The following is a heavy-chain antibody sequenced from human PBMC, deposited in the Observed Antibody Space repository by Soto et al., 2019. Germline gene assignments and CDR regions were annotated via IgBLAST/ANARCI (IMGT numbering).Heavy chain of an antibody. CDR1: GYTLPELS. CDR2: FDPEDGET. V-gene: IGHV1-24*01. CDR3: ATDLAFGWGGY. J-gene: IGHJ4*02. D-gene: IGHD3-16*01. Sequence: QVQLVQSGAEVKKPGPSGRDSCTFSGYTLPELSMNWVRQAPGKGLEWMGGFDPEDGETIYAKKFQGRVTMTEDTSTDTAYMELSSLRSEDTAVYYCATDLAFGWGGYWGQGTLVTVSS.